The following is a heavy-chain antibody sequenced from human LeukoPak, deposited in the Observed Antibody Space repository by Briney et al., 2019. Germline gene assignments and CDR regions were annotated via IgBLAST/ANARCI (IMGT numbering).Heavy chain of an antibody. D-gene: IGHD6-13*01. CDR3: ARTSSWYSPFDY. Sequence: GGSLRLSCAASGFTFNNYAIHWVRQAPGKGLEWVAIISYDESNEFYADSVKGRFTISRDNSKNTLYLQMHSLRAEDTAVYYCARTSSWYSPFDYWGQGTLVTVSS. CDR1: GFTFNNYA. V-gene: IGHV3-30*14. J-gene: IGHJ4*02. CDR2: ISYDESNE.